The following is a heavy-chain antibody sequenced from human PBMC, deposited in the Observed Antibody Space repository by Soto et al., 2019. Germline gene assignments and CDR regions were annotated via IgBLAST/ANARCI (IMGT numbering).Heavy chain of an antibody. D-gene: IGHD4-17*01. Sequence: SVKVSCKVSGHTLTEFSMHWVRQAPGKGLEWMGGIIPIFGTANYAQKFQGRVTITADESTSTAYMELSSLRSEDTAVYYCARAPVEMSTSTPVDIWGQGTMVTVSS. J-gene: IGHJ3*02. V-gene: IGHV1-69*13. CDR1: GHTLTEFS. CDR2: IIPIFGTA. CDR3: ARAPVEMSTSTPVDI.